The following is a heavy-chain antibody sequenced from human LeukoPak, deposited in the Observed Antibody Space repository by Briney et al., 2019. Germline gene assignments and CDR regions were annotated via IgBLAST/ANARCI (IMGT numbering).Heavy chain of an antibody. CDR1: GVSISSYY. CDR2: IYTSGST. CDR3: ARGQRFFDY. J-gene: IGHJ4*02. V-gene: IGHV4-4*09. Sequence: PSETLSLTCTVSGVSISSYYWSWIRQPPGKGLEWIGYIYTSGSTNYNPSLKSRVTISVDTSKNQLSLKLNSVTAADTAVYYCARGQRFFDYWGQGSLVTVSS.